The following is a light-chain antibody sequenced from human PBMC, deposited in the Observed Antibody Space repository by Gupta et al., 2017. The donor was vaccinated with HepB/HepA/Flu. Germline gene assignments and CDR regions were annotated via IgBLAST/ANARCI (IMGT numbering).Light chain of an antibody. V-gene: IGLV6-57*03. Sequence: FMLPQSHSVSEAPWKTVTISCTRISGSIASNYVPWYQQRPGSAPTPMIYDHNPRPSVVPARFSGSIDSSSTSASLTISARKADDEDYYYCHSYDGGNVVFGGGTKLTVL. J-gene: IGLJ2*01. CDR2: DHN. CDR3: HSYDGGNVV. CDR1: SGSIASNY.